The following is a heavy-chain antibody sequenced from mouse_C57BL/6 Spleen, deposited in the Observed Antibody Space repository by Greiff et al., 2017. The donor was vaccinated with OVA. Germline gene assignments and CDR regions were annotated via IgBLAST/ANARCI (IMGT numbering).Heavy chain of an antibody. CDR2: ISSGGSYT. J-gene: IGHJ2*01. D-gene: IGHD1-1*01. CDR3: ARRYTNY. Sequence: VQLKESGGDLVKPGGSLKLSCAASGFTFSSYGMSWVRQTPDKRLEWVATISSGGSYTYYPDIVKGRFTISRDNAKNTLYLQMSSLKSEDTAMYYCARRYTNYWGQGTTLTVSS. CDR1: GFTFSSYG. V-gene: IGHV5-6*01.